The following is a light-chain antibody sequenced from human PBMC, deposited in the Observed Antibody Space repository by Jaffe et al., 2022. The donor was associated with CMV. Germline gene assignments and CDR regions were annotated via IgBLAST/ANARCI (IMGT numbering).Light chain of an antibody. CDR2: KDT. CDR1: VLSRKY. V-gene: IGLV3-27*01. Sequence: SYELTQPSSVSVSAGQTATITCSGDVLSRKYVRWFQQKPGQAPLLIIYKDTERPSGIPERFSGSSSGTTVTLTISGAQVEDDADYHCYSAADNNWVFGGGTRLTVL. J-gene: IGLJ3*02. CDR3: YSAADNNWV.